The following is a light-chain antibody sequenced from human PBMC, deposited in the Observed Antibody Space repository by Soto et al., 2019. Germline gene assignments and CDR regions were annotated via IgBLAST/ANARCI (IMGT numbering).Light chain of an antibody. J-gene: IGKJ5*01. CDR2: DAS. CDR1: QSVSRY. Sequence: IVFTQSPATLSVSPRERATLSCRASQSVSRYLAWYQQKPGQAPRLLIYDASNRATGIPARFSGSGSGTDFTLTISSLEPEDFAVYYCQQRSNWPITFGQGTRLETK. V-gene: IGKV3-11*01. CDR3: QQRSNWPIT.